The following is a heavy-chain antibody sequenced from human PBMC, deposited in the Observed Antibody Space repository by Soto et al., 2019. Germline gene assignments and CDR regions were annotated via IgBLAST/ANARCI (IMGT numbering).Heavy chain of an antibody. V-gene: IGHV3-23*01. D-gene: IGHD6-6*01. CDR2: ISGSGGST. Sequence: GGSLRLSCAASGFIFSAYAMNWVRQAPGKGLEWVSAISGSGGSTYYADSLKGRFTISRDNSENTLYLQMNSLRAEDTAVYYCAKAPASSIAARRPFDYWGQGTLVTVSS. CDR3: AKAPASSIAARRPFDY. J-gene: IGHJ4*02. CDR1: GFIFSAYA.